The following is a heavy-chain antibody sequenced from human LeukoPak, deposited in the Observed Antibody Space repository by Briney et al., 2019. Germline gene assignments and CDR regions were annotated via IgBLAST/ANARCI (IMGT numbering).Heavy chain of an antibody. D-gene: IGHD4-11*01. J-gene: IGHJ6*02. CDR3: ARDRPVTTARDVYYYGMDV. CDR2: INPNSGGT. CDR1: GYTFTGYY. V-gene: IGHV1-2*04. Sequence: ASVKVSCKASGYTFTGYYMHWVPQAPGQGLEWMGWINPNSGGTNYAQKFQGWVTMTRDTSISTAYMELSRLRSDDTAVYYCARDRPVTTARDVYYYGMDVWGQGTTVTVSS.